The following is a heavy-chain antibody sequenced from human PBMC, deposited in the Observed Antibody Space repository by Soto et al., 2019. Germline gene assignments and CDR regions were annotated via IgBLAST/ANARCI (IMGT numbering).Heavy chain of an antibody. CDR1: GASITTYY. V-gene: IGHV4-59*08. D-gene: IGHD3-3*01. CDR2: ISYSGST. CDR3: ARHTSSGYYYQIEY. Sequence: SETLSLTCTVSGASITTYYWSWIRQPPGKGLEWIGYISYSGSTDYNPSLKSRVTISVDTSKNQFSLRLSSVTAADTAVYYCARHTSSGYYYQIEYWGQGTLVTSPQ. J-gene: IGHJ4*02.